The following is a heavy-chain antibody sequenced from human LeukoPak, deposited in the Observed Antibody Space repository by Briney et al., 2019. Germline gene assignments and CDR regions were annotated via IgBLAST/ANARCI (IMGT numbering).Heavy chain of an antibody. CDR1: GFTFSSYG. J-gene: IGHJ4*02. CDR2: ISYDGSNK. Sequence: GRSLRLSCAASGFTFSSYGMHWVRQAPGKGLEWVAVISYDGSNKYYADSVKGRFTISRDNSKNTLSLQMNSLRAEDTAVYYCAKGANLRYFDWLHFDYWGQGTLVTVSS. V-gene: IGHV3-30*18. D-gene: IGHD3-9*01. CDR3: AKGANLRYFDWLHFDY.